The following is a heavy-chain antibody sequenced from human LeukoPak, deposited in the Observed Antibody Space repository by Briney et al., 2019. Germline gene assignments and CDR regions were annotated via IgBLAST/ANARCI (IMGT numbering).Heavy chain of an antibody. J-gene: IGHJ6*03. CDR2: INHSGST. CDR3: ARYYGEPYYYMDV. CDR1: GGSFSGYY. D-gene: IGHD3-10*01. Sequence: SETLSLTCAVYGGSFSGYYWSWIRQPPGKGLEWIGEINHSGSTNYNPSLKSRVTISVDTSKNQFSLKLSSVTAADTAVYYCARYYGEPYYYMDVWGKGTTVTISS. V-gene: IGHV4-34*01.